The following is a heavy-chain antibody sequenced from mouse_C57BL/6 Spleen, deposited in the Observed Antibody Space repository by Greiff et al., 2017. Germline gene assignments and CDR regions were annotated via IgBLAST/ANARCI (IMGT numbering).Heavy chain of an antibody. V-gene: IGHV5-17*01. CDR1: GFTFSDYG. J-gene: IGHJ1*03. Sequence: VKLVESGGGLVKPGGSLKLACAASGFTFSDYGMHWVRQAPEKGREWVAYISSGSRTIYYADTVKGRFTISRDNAKNPLFLQMTSLRSEDTAMYYCARRMGQGYFDVWGTGTTVTVSS. D-gene: IGHD3-3*01. CDR3: ARRMGQGYFDV. CDR2: ISSGSRTI.